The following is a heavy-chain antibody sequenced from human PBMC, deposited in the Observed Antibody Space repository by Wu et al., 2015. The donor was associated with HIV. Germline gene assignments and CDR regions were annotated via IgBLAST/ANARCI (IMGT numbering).Heavy chain of an antibody. CDR2: INLVSGGT. Sequence: QVQLVQSGAEVRKPGASVKVSCKASGYIVTGYFMHWVRQAPGQGLEWMGWINLVSGGTGHTQKFRNRLTMTRDTSTNTVYMELSSLRSDDTAVYFCARPSPETSSPYDFFDYWGLGTLVTVSS. V-gene: IGHV1-2*02. D-gene: IGHD3-3*01. CDR1: GYIVTGYF. J-gene: IGHJ4*01. CDR3: ARPSPETSSPYDFFDY.